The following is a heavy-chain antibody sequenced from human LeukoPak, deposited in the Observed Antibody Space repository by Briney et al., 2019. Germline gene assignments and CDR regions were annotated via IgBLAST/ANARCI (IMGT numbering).Heavy chain of an antibody. J-gene: IGHJ5*02. CDR3: ARRAVVGPPARPENWFDP. Sequence: GRSLRLSCAASGFTFSSYSMNWVRQAPGKGLEWVSYISSSSSTIYYADSVKGRFTISRDNAKNSLYLQMNSLRADDTAVYYCARRAVVGPPARPENWFDPWGQGTLVTVSS. CDR1: GFTFSSYS. CDR2: ISSSSSTI. D-gene: IGHD2-2*01. V-gene: IGHV3-48*01.